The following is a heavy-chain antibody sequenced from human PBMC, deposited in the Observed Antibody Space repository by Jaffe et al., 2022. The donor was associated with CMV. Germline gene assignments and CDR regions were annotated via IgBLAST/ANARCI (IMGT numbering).Heavy chain of an antibody. D-gene: IGHD6-19*01. CDR2: ISSSSSYT. J-gene: IGHJ3*02. CDR3: ARGSIFGGWHGAHAFDI. Sequence: QVQLVESGGGLVKPGGSLRLSCAASGFTFSDYYMSWIRQAPGKGLEWVSYISSSSSYTNYADSVKGRFTISRDNAKNSLYLQMNSLRAEDTAVYYCARGSIFGGWHGAHAFDIWGQGTMVTVSS. CDR1: GFTFSDYY. V-gene: IGHV3-11*06.